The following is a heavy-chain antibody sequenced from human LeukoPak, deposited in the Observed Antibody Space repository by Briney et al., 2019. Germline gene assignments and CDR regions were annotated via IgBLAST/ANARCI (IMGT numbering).Heavy chain of an antibody. CDR2: IYYSGST. D-gene: IGHD2-2*01. J-gene: IGHJ4*02. V-gene: IGHV4-39*07. CDR3: ARDHVVPAAYQRDY. Sequence: SETLSLTCTVSGGSISSSSYYWGWIRQPPGKGLEWIGSIYYSGSTYYNPSLKSRVTISVDTSKNQFSLKLSSVTAADTAVYYCARDHVVPAAYQRDYWGQGTLVTVSS. CDR1: GGSISSSSYY.